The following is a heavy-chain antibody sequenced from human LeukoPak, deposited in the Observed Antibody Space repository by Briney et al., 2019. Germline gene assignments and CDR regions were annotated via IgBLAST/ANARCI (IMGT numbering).Heavy chain of an antibody. CDR3: ARQRYSGSYYFDY. D-gene: IGHD1-26*01. CDR2: IYYSGST. CDR1: GGSITSYY. Sequence: SETLSLTCTVSGGSITSYYWSWIRQPPGKGLEWIGYIYYSGSTNYNPSLKSRVTISVDTSKNQFSLKLSSVTAADTAVYYCARQRYSGSYYFDYWGQGTLVIVSS. V-gene: IGHV4-59*08. J-gene: IGHJ4*02.